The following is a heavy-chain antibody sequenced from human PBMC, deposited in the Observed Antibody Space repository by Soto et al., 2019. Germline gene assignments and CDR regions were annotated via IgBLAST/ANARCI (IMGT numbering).Heavy chain of an antibody. CDR3: ARGRYGDY. V-gene: IGHV1-18*01. J-gene: IGHJ4*02. CDR2: ISAHNGNT. CDR1: GYAFTTYG. Sequence: QVNLVQSGAKGKKPGASVKVSCEGSGYAFTTYGITWVRQAPGQGLEWMGWISAHNGNTNYAQKLQGRVTVTRDTSTSTAYMELRSLRSDDTAVYYCARGRYGDYWGQGALVTVSS. D-gene: IGHD1-1*01.